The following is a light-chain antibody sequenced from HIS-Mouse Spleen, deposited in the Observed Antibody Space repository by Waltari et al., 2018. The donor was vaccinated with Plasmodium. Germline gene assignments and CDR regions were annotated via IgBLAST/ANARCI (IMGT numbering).Light chain of an antibody. V-gene: IGKV3-11*01. CDR1: QRVSSY. CDR3: QQRSNWPLT. CDR2: DAS. J-gene: IGKJ4*01. Sequence: EIVLTQSPATLSLSPGERATLSCRASQRVSSYLAWYQQKPGQAPRLLIYDASNRATGIPARFSGSGSGTDFTLTISSLEPEDFAVYYCQQRSNWPLTFGGGTKVKIK.